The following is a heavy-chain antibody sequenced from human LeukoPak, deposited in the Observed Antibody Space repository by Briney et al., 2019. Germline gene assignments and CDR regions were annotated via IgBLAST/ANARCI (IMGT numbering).Heavy chain of an antibody. CDR2: ISYDGSNK. CDR3: ARDCGGDCYYPGSFDY. V-gene: IGHV3-30*04. CDR1: GFTFDDYA. D-gene: IGHD2-21*02. J-gene: IGHJ4*02. Sequence: QTGRSLRLSCAASGFTFDDYAMHWVRQAPGKGLEWVAVISYDGSNKYYADSVKGRFTISRDNAKNSLYLQMNSLRAEDTAVYYCARDCGGDCYYPGSFDYWGQGTLVTVSS.